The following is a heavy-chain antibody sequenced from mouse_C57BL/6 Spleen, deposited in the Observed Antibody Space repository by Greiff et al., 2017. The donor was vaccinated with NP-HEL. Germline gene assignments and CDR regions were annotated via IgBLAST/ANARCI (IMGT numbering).Heavy chain of an antibody. D-gene: IGHD2-1*01. CDR2: IDPSDSYT. Sequence: QVQLQQPGAELVMPGASVKLSCKASGYTFTSYWMHWVKQRPGQGLEWIGEIDPSDSYTNYNQKFKGKSTLTVDKSSSTAYMQLSSLTSEDSAVYYCARSTYGNSLGDYWGQGTSVTVSS. J-gene: IGHJ4*01. CDR3: ARSTYGNSLGDY. V-gene: IGHV1-69*01. CDR1: GYTFTSYW.